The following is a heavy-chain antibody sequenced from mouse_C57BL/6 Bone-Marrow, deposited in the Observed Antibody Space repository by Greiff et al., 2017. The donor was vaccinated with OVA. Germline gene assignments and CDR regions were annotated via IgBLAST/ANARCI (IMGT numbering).Heavy chain of an antibody. D-gene: IGHD1-1*01. CDR3: AREEFYYYGSSLYAMDY. CDR1: GYAFSSSW. CDR2: IYPGDGDT. J-gene: IGHJ4*01. V-gene: IGHV1-82*01. Sequence: QVQLKESGPELVKPGASVKISCKASGYAFSSSWMNWVKQRPGKGLEWIGRIYPGDGDTNYNGKFKGKATLTADKSSSTAYMQLSSLTSEDSAVYFCAREEFYYYGSSLYAMDYWGQGTSVTVSS.